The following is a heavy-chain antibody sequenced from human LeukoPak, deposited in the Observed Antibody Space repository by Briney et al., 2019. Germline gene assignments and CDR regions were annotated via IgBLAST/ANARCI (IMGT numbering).Heavy chain of an antibody. Sequence: SETLSLTCTVSGGSISSYYWSWIRQPPGKGLEWIGYIYYSGSTNYNPSLKSRVTISVDTSKNQFSLKLSSVTAADTAVYCCARRASSGWYVDYWGQETLVTVSS. CDR2: IYYSGST. D-gene: IGHD6-19*01. V-gene: IGHV4-59*08. J-gene: IGHJ4*02. CDR1: GGSISSYY. CDR3: ARRASSGWYVDY.